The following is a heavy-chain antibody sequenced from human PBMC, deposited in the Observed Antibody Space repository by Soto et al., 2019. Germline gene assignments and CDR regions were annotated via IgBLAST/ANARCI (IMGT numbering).Heavy chain of an antibody. CDR2: INHSGST. Sequence: SETLSLTCAVYGGSFSGYYWSWIRQPPGKGLEWIGEINHSGSTNYNPSLKSRVTISVDTSKNQFSLKLSSVTAADTAVYYCARQLYRSYDFWSGARARGHNWFDPWGQGTLVTVSS. CDR3: ARQLYRSYDFWSGARARGHNWFDP. V-gene: IGHV4-34*01. J-gene: IGHJ5*02. CDR1: GGSFSGYY. D-gene: IGHD3-3*01.